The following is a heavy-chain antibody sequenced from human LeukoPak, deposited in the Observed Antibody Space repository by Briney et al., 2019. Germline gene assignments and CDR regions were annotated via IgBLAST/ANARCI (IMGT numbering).Heavy chain of an antibody. V-gene: IGHV1-2*02. Sequence: ASVKVSCKASGYTFSGYYLHWVRQAPGQGREGMGWINPNSGGTNSAQKSQGRVTMTRDTSIITAYMELSRLRSDDTAVYFCARGYYDSSDYEYFQHWGQGTLVTVSS. J-gene: IGHJ1*01. CDR3: ARGYYDSSDYEYFQH. CDR1: GYTFSGYY. CDR2: INPNSGGT. D-gene: IGHD3-22*01.